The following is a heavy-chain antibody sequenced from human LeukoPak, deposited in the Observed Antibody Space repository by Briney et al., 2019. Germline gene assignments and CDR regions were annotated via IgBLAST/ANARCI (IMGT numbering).Heavy chain of an antibody. CDR1: GYSFTSYW. Sequence: PGESLRISCKGSGYSFTSYWISWVRQMPGKGLEWMGRIDPSDSYTNYSPSFQGHVTISADKSISTAYLQWSSLKASDTAMYYCAGERVVVAVDFDYWGQGTLVTVSS. D-gene: IGHD2-15*01. V-gene: IGHV5-10-1*01. CDR2: IDPSDSYT. J-gene: IGHJ4*02. CDR3: AGERVVVAVDFDY.